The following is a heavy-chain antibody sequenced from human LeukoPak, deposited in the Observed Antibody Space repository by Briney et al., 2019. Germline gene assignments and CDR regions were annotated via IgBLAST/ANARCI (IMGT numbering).Heavy chain of an antibody. Sequence: GGSLRLSCAASGFTFSSYEMNWVRQAPGKGLEWVSYISSSGTSMYYADSVKGRFTISRDNAKNSLYLQMNSLRAEDTAVYYCARDLSTMIPFDYWGQGTLVTVSS. CDR1: GFTFSSYE. D-gene: IGHD3-22*01. V-gene: IGHV3-48*03. CDR3: ARDLSTMIPFDY. J-gene: IGHJ4*02. CDR2: ISSSGTSM.